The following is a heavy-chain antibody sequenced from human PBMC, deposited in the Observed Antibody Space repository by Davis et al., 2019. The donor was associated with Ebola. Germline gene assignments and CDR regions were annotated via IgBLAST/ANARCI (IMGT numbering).Heavy chain of an antibody. D-gene: IGHD3-22*01. CDR2: MSYDGSHK. J-gene: IGHJ4*02. V-gene: IGHV3-30-3*01. Sequence: GGSLRLSCAASGFTFSSYAMNWVRQAPGKGLEWVAFMSYDGSHKYYADSVKGRFTISRDNSKNTLYLQMNTLRTEDAAVYYCARWPMADTSGYRFDYWGQGTLVTVSS. CDR3: ARWPMADTSGYRFDY. CDR1: GFTFSSYA.